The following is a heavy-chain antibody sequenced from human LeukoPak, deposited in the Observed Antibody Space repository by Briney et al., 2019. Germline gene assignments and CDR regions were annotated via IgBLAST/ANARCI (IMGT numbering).Heavy chain of an antibody. V-gene: IGHV3-23*01. D-gene: IGHD3-10*01. Sequence: GGSLRLSCAASGFTFSNYVMTWVRQAPGKGLEWVSAMSGGAGSTYYADSVKGRFTISRDNSKNTLYLQMNSLRAEDTAVYYCASIYGPKVTNYFDYWGQGTLVTVSS. J-gene: IGHJ4*02. CDR1: GFTFSNYV. CDR3: ASIYGPKVTNYFDY. CDR2: MSGGAGST.